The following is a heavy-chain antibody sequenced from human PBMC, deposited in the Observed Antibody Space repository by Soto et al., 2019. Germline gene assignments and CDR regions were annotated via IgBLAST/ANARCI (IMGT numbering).Heavy chain of an antibody. CDR3: ARVCGGDCHYGMDV. J-gene: IGHJ6*02. Sequence: QVQLQESGPGLMKPSQTLSLTCTVSGGSISSGGYYWSWIRQHPGKGLEWIGYIYYSGSTYYNPSLKSRVIISVDTSKNQFSLKLSSVTAADTTVYYCARVCGGDCHYGMDVWGQGTTVTVSS. V-gene: IGHV4-31*03. D-gene: IGHD2-21*02. CDR2: IYYSGST. CDR1: GGSISSGGYY.